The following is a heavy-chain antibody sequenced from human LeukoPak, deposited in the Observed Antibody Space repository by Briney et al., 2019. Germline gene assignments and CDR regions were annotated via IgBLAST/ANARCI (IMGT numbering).Heavy chain of an antibody. Sequence: PGGSLRLSCAASGFTFSDYYISWIRQAPGKGLEWVSYISSSGSTIYYADSVKGRFTISRDNAKNSLYLQMNSLRAEDTAVYYCARQYTDWWELIDYYMDVWGKGTTVTVSS. CDR1: GFTFSDYY. CDR3: ARQYTDWWELIDYYMDV. V-gene: IGHV3-11*04. D-gene: IGHD1-26*01. J-gene: IGHJ6*03. CDR2: ISSSGSTI.